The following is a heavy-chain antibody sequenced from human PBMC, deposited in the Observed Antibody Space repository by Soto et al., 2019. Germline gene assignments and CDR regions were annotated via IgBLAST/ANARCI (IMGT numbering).Heavy chain of an antibody. CDR3: ARRGSGSYSDY. V-gene: IGHV4-39*01. J-gene: IGHJ4*02. D-gene: IGHD3-10*01. CDR1: GGSISSSSYY. Sequence: PSETLYLTCSVSGGSISSSSYYWGWIRQPPGKGLEWIGSIYYSGSTSYNPSLKSRVTISVDTSKNQFSLKLSSVTAADTAVYYCARRGSGSYSDYWGQGTLVTVSS. CDR2: IYYSGST.